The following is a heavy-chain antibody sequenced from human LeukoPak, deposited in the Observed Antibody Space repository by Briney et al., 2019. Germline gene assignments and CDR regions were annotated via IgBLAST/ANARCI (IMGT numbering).Heavy chain of an antibody. D-gene: IGHD3-10*01. J-gene: IGHJ4*02. V-gene: IGHV3-23*01. CDR2: ISGSGGST. CDR1: GFTFSSYA. Sequence: GGSLRLSCAASGFTFSSYAMSWVRQAPGKGLEWVSAISGSGGSTYYADSVKGRFAISRDNSKNTLYLQMNSLRAEDTAVYYCAKDSSPITMVRGVIPMTEFDYWGQGTLVTVSS. CDR3: AKDSSPITMVRGVIPMTEFDY.